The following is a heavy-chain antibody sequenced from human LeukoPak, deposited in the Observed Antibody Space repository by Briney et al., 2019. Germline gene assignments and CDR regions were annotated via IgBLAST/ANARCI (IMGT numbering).Heavy chain of an antibody. J-gene: IGHJ4*02. CDR2: FHPEDGET. CDR1: GYTLTELS. D-gene: IGHD4-17*01. V-gene: IGHV1-24*01. Sequence: ASVKVSCKVSGYTLTELSMHWVRQAPGKGLEGMGGFHPEDGETIYAQNFQGRVTMTEDTSTDTAYMELSSMRCEDTAVYYCAVPTVTSFDYWGQGTLVTVSS. CDR3: AVPTVTSFDY.